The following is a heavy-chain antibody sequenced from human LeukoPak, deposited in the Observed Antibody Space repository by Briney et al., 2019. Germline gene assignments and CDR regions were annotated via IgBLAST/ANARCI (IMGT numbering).Heavy chain of an antibody. D-gene: IGHD3-10*01. Sequence: GGSLRLSCAASGFTFSSYIMNWVRQAPGKGLEWVSSISSSSSYIYYADSVKGRFTISRDNAKNSLYLQMNSLRDEDTAAYYCAVSGSGSYYSRDAFDIWGQGTMVTVSS. J-gene: IGHJ3*02. CDR2: ISSSSSYI. V-gene: IGHV3-21*01. CDR1: GFTFSSYI. CDR3: AVSGSGSYYSRDAFDI.